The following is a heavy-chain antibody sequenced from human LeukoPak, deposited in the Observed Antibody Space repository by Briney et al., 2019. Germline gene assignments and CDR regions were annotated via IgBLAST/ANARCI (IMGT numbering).Heavy chain of an antibody. V-gene: IGHV3-23*01. CDR3: AKDTGGSCYSAIAY. CDR1: GFSFSTYA. D-gene: IGHD2-15*01. CDR2: ICGNDGKT. J-gene: IGHJ4*02. Sequence: GGSLRLSCAASGFSFSTYAMSWVRQAPGKGLEWVSGICGNDGKTYYADSVKGRFTISRDNSKNTLHLQMNSLRAEDTALYYCAKDTGGSCYSAIAYRGQGALVTVSS.